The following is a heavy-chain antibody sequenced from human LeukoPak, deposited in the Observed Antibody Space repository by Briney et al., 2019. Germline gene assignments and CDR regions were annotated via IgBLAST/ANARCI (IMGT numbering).Heavy chain of an antibody. Sequence: SETLSLTCTVSGGSISSYDWSWIRQPPGKGLEWIGHIYGSGSTNYNPSLKSRVTLSVDTSKNQFSLKLSSVTAADTAVYYCAREGTSGTHLNWFDPWGQGTLVTVSS. D-gene: IGHD1-1*01. CDR2: IYGSGST. V-gene: IGHV4-59*01. CDR1: GGSISSYD. J-gene: IGHJ5*02. CDR3: AREGTSGTHLNWFDP.